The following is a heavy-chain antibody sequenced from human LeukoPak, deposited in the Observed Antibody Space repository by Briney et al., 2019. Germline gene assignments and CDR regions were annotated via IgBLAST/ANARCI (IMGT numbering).Heavy chain of an antibody. D-gene: IGHD2-15*01. J-gene: IGHJ6*02. Sequence: SETLSLTCTVSGGSISSSSYYWGWIRQPPGKGLEWIGSIYYSGSTYYNPSLRSRVTISVDTSKNQFSLKLSSVTAADTAVYYCARLDGGPLLYYYYYGMDVWGQGTTVTVSS. CDR2: IYYSGST. CDR3: ARLDGGPLLYYYYYGMDV. CDR1: GGSISSSSYY. V-gene: IGHV4-39*01.